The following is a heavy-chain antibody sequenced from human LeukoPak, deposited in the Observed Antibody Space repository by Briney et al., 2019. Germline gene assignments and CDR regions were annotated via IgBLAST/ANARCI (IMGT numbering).Heavy chain of an antibody. D-gene: IGHD5/OR15-5a*01. CDR3: AKSEEAVCFDY. CDR2: ISYDGSNK. J-gene: IGHJ4*02. CDR1: GFTFSSYG. V-gene: IGHV3-30*18. Sequence: GGSLRLSFAASGFTFSSYGMHWVRQAPGKGLEWVAVISYDGSNKYYADSVKGRFTISRDNSKNTLYLQMNSLRAEDTAVYYCAKSEEAVCFDYWGQGTLVTVSS.